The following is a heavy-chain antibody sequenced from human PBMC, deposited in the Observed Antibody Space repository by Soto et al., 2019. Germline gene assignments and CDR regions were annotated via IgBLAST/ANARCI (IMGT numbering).Heavy chain of an antibody. Sequence: EVRLVESGGGLVQPGGSLRLSCTASGLTLSSYEMNWVRQTPGKGLQWVSYISTSGSPIYYADSVKGRFTISRDNAKNSLYLQMNGLRVEDTAIYYCATLGIATTSPPFTEYFQQWGQGTLVTVSS. J-gene: IGHJ1*01. CDR1: GLTLSSYE. V-gene: IGHV3-48*03. D-gene: IGHD6-13*01. CDR3: ATLGIATTSPPFTEYFQQ. CDR2: ISTSGSPI.